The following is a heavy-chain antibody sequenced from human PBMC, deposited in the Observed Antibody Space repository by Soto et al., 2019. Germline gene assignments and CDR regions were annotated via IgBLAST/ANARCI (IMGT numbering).Heavy chain of an antibody. CDR1: GFTFSNAW. CDR2: IKSKTDGGTT. Sequence: EVQLVESGGGLVKPGGSLRLSCAASGFTFSNAWMSWVRQAPGKGLEWVGRIKSKTDGGTTDYAAPVKGRFTISREDSKNKRYLQMDSLKTGDTAVYYCTAGLYIVVVAAAGDAFDIWGQGTMVNVSS. V-gene: IGHV3-15*01. CDR3: TAGLYIVVVAAAGDAFDI. J-gene: IGHJ3*02. D-gene: IGHD2-2*01.